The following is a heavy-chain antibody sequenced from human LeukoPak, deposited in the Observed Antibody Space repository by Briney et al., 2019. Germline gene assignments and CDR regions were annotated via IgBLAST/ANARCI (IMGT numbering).Heavy chain of an antibody. V-gene: IGHV1-69*05. CDR2: IIPIFGTA. CDR3: ATVPAAMEHYYYYYMDI. CDR1: GGTFSSYA. J-gene: IGHJ6*03. Sequence: ASVKVSCKASGGTFSSYAISWVRQAPGQGLEWMGGIIPIFGTANYAQKFQGRVTITTDESTSTAYMELSSLRSEDTAVYYCATVPAAMEHYYYYYMDIWGKGTTVTVSS. D-gene: IGHD2-2*01.